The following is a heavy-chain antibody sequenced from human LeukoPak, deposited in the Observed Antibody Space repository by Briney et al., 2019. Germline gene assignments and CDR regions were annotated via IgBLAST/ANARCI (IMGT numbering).Heavy chain of an antibody. CDR2: FDVEDGEI. D-gene: IGHD3-3*01. CDR3: ATNRQIMILGVVIMPAFDI. J-gene: IGHJ3*02. V-gene: IGHV1-24*01. CDR1: GYTLTQLS. Sequence: GASVKVSCKVSGYTLTQLSVHWVRQAPGKGLEWMGGFDVEDGEIIYAQKFQGRVTMTEDTSTDTAYMELSSLRSEETAVYYCATNRQIMILGVVIMPAFDIWGQGTMVTVSS.